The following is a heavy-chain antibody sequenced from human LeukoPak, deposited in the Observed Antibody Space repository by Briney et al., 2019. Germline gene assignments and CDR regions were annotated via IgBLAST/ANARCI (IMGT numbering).Heavy chain of an antibody. V-gene: IGHV3-23*01. CDR2: ISGSGGST. D-gene: IGHD3/OR15-3a*01. CDR1: GFTLSSYA. CDR3: AKDLDTNKLAPVDC. Sequence: QPGGSLRLSCAASGFTLSSYAMSWVRQAPGKGLEWVSSISGSGGSTYYADSVKGRFTISRDTSKNTLYLQMNSLRAEDTAVYYCAKDLDTNKLAPVDCWGQGTLVTVSS. J-gene: IGHJ4*02.